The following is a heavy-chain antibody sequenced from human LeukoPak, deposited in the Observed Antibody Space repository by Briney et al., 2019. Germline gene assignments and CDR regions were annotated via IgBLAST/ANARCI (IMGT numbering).Heavy chain of an antibody. CDR1: GFTFSAYT. CDR2: ISSDGSNK. J-gene: IGHJ3*02. Sequence: LGGSLRLSCATSGFTFSAYTLHWVRRAPGRGLEWVAIISSDGSNKNYADSVKGRFTISRDNSKNTLYLQMNSLRAEDTAVYFCAREGVGRIGDGFDIWGQGTMVTVSS. V-gene: IGHV3-30*04. D-gene: IGHD1-26*01. CDR3: AREGVGRIGDGFDI.